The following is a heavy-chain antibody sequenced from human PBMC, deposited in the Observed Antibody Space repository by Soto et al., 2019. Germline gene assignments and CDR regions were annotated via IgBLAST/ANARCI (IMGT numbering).Heavy chain of an antibody. CDR1: GYTFTSYY. D-gene: IGHD3-3*01. Sequence: GASVKVSCKASGYTFTSYYMHWVRQAPGQGLEWMGIINPSGGSTSYTQKFQGRVTMTRDTSTSTVYMELSSLRSEDTAVYYCARDGPGWSGPYYYYGMDVWGQGTTVTVSS. CDR2: INPSGGST. CDR3: ARDGPGWSGPYYYYGMDV. J-gene: IGHJ6*02. V-gene: IGHV1-46*01.